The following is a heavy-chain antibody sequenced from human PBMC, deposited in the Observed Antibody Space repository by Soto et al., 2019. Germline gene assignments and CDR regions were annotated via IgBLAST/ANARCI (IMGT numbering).Heavy chain of an antibody. J-gene: IGHJ4*02. Sequence: EVQLVESGGGLVKPGGSLRLSCAASGFTFSNAWMTWVRXAXXKXXXXXXXIKSKSVAERTEYAAAVKGRFTISRDDSXXXXXXXXXXXXXXXXXXXXXXXXXXXXXXXXXPAPYWGQGTLVTVSS. CDR2: IKSKSVAERT. CDR3: XXXXXXXXXXXXPAPY. V-gene: IGHV3-15*01. CDR1: GFTFSNAW.